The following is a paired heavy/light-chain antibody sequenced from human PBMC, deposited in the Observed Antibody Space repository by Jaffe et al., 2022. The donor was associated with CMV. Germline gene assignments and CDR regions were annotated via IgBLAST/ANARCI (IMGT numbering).Heavy chain of an antibody. CDR1: GFTFSTYE. D-gene: IGHD3-10*01. CDR2: INPSGITV. J-gene: IGHJ4*02. CDR3: ARAGRSTYDL. V-gene: IGHV3-48*03. Sequence: EVQLVESGGNLVQPGGSLRLSCAASGFTFSTYEMNWLRQAPGKGLEWVSHINPSGITVYYANSVKGRFSISRDNTKNSLYLQMDSLRVEDTALYYCARAGRSTYDLWGQGTLVTVSS.
Light chain of an antibody. CDR1: QSVLGRSNNKFY. J-gene: IGKJ1*01. CDR2: WAS. V-gene: IGKV4-1*01. Sequence: DIVMTQSPDSLAVSLGERATINCRSSQSVLGRSNNKFYLAWYQQKPGQPPKLLISWASTRESGVPDRFSGSGSGTDFTLTISGLQAEDVAVYYCHQYHTTPWTFGRGTKVEIK. CDR3: HQYHTTPWT.